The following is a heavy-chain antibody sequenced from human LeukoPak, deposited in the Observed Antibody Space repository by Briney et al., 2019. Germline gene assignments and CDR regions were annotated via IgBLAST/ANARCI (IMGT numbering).Heavy chain of an antibody. J-gene: IGHJ4*02. Sequence: SETLSLTCTVSGGSISSYYWSWIRQPPGKGLEWIGYIYYSRSTNYNPSLKSRDTISVDTSKNQFSLKLSSVTAADTAVYYCARSWGSFLFDYWGQGTLVTVSS. CDR3: ARSWGSFLFDY. CDR1: GGSISSYY. CDR2: IYYSRST. D-gene: IGHD3-16*01. V-gene: IGHV4-59*01.